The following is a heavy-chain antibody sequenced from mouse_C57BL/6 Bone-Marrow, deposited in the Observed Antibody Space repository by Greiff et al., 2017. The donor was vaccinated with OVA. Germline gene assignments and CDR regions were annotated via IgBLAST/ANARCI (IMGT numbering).Heavy chain of an antibody. CDR2: INPNNGGT. CDR3: ARLDYGSSYWYFDV. Sequence: EVQLQQSGPELVKPGASVKIPCKASGYTFTDYNMDWVKQSHGQSLEWIGDINPNNGGTIYNQKFKGKATLTVDKSSSTAYMELRSLTSEDTAVYYCARLDYGSSYWYFDVWGTGTTVTVSS. D-gene: IGHD1-1*01. V-gene: IGHV1-18*01. CDR1: GYTFTDYN. J-gene: IGHJ1*03.